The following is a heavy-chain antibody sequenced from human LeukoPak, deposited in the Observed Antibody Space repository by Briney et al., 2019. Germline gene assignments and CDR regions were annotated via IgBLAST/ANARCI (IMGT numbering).Heavy chain of an antibody. J-gene: IGHJ4*02. D-gene: IGHD6-6*01. CDR1: GGSFSGYY. V-gene: IGHV4-34*01. Sequence: PSETLSLTCAVYGGSFSGYYWSWIREPPGKGLEWSGEINHSGSTNYNPSLKSRVTISVDTSKNQFSLKLSSVTAADTAVFYCARAGQSYSSSSLPSDYWGQGTLVTVSS. CDR2: INHSGST. CDR3: ARAGQSYSSSSLPSDY.